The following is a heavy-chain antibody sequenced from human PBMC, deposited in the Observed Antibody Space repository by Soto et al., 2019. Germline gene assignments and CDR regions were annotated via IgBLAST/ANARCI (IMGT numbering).Heavy chain of an antibody. CDR1: GGSISSGDYY. CDR2: IYYSGST. CDR3: ARRWYSGYDGYYYDSSGRAPHYFDY. Sequence: SETLSLTCTVSGGSISSGDYYWSWIRQPPGKGLEWIGYIYYSGSTYYNPSLTSRVTISVDTSKNQFSLKLSSVTAADTAVYYCARRWYSGYDGYYYDSSGRAPHYFDYWGQGTLVTVSS. V-gene: IGHV4-30-4*01. D-gene: IGHD3-22*01. J-gene: IGHJ4*02.